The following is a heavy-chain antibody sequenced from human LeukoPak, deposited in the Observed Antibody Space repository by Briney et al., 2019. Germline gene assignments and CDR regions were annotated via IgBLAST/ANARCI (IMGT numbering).Heavy chain of an antibody. CDR3: AKLRGCSGGSCYQGRYFDY. Sequence: GGSLRRSCAASGFTFSSYAMSWVRQAPGKGLEWVSAISGSGGSTYYADSVKGRFTISRDNSKNTLYLQMNSLRAEDTAVYYCAKLRGCSGGSCYQGRYFDYWGQGTLVTVSS. CDR1: GFTFSSYA. J-gene: IGHJ4*02. D-gene: IGHD2-15*01. CDR2: ISGSGGST. V-gene: IGHV3-23*01.